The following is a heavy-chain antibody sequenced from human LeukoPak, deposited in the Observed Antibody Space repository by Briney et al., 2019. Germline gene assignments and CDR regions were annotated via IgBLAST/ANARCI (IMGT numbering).Heavy chain of an antibody. V-gene: IGHV4-59*01. Sequence: SETLTLICTVSGGSISSYYWSWIRQPPGKGLEWIGYIYYSGSANYNPSLKSRVTISVDTSKNQFSLKLSSVTAADTAVYYCARDKRLVTMVRGVMDYYYYGMDVWGQGTTVTVSS. CDR2: IYYSGSA. CDR1: GGSISSYY. J-gene: IGHJ6*02. D-gene: IGHD3-10*01. CDR3: ARDKRLVTMVRGVMDYYYYGMDV.